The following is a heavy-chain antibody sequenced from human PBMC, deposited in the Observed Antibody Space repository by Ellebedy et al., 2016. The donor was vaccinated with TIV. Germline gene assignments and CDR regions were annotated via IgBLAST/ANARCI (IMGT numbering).Heavy chain of an antibody. CDR1: GFTFSGSA. CDR2: ISGGGENT. V-gene: IGHV3-23*01. CDR3: AKEYY. Sequence: GESLKISCAASGFTFSGSAMSWVRQAPGKGLDWVSTISGGGENTFYADSVRGRFTISRDNSRNTLYLQMNTLRAEDTAVYYCAKEYYWGQGTLVTVSS. J-gene: IGHJ4*02.